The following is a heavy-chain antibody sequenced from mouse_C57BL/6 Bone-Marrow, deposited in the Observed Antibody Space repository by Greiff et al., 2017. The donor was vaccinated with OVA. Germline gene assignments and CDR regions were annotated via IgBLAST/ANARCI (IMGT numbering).Heavy chain of an antibody. Sequence: EVKLMESGGGLVQPGGSMKLSCVASGFTFSNYWMNWVRQSPEKGLEWVAQIRLKSDNYATHYAESVKGRFTISRDDSKSSVYLQMNNLRAEDTGIYYCTYYDYDEAMDYWGQGTSVTVSS. CDR2: IRLKSDNYAT. J-gene: IGHJ4*01. CDR1: GFTFSNYW. D-gene: IGHD2-4*01. CDR3: TYYDYDEAMDY. V-gene: IGHV6-3*01.